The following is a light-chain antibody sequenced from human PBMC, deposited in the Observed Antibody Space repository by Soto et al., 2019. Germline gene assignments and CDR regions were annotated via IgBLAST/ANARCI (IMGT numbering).Light chain of an antibody. CDR1: KLGDKY. CDR3: QAWDSSTVV. Sequence: SYELTQPPSVSVSPGQTASITCSGDKLGDKYACWYQQKPGQSPVLVIYQDTKRPSGIPERFFGSNSGNTATLTISGTQAMDEADSYCQAWDSSTVVFGGGTQLTVL. V-gene: IGLV3-1*01. CDR2: QDT. J-gene: IGLJ2*01.